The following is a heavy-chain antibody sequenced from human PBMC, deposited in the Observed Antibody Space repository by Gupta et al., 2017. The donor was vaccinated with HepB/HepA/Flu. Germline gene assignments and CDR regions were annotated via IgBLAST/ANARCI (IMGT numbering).Heavy chain of an antibody. CDR1: GYSFTSYY. Sequence: QVQLVQSGAEVKKPGASVVVSCKASGYSFTSYYLHWVRHAPGQGLEWLGVVSPNSGSTTYAQTLKGRLTMTRDTSTSTVYMELSGLRSEDTAVYYCARAQKECGGDCHFVYWGQGTLVTVSS. J-gene: IGHJ4*02. CDR3: ARAQKECGGDCHFVY. CDR2: VSPNSGST. V-gene: IGHV1-46*04. D-gene: IGHD2-21*02.